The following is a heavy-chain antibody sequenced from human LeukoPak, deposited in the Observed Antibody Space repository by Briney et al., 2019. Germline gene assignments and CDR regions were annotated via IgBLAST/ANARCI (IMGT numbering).Heavy chain of an antibody. CDR3: TKESMTQDY. Sequence: PGGSLRLSCAASGFTVSSNYMSWVRQAPGKGLEWVSAISNSGGTTYYADSVKGRFTISRDNAKNTLYLQMNNLRAEDTAIYYCTKESMTQDYWGQGTLVTVSS. V-gene: IGHV3-23*01. CDR1: GFTVSSNY. J-gene: IGHJ4*02. CDR2: ISNSGGTT.